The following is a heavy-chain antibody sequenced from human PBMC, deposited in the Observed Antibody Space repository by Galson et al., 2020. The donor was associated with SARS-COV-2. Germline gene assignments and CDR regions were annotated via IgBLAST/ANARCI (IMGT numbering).Heavy chain of an antibody. CDR3: ARPNTYYDFWSGYYRGYAFDI. J-gene: IGHJ3*02. CDR1: GYSFTSYW. Sequence: GESLKISCKGSGYSFTSYWIGWVRQMPGKGLEWMGIIYPGDSDTRYSPSFQGQVTISADKSISTAYLQWSSLKASDTAMYYCARPNTYYDFWSGYYRGYAFDIWGQGTMVTVSS. V-gene: IGHV5-51*01. D-gene: IGHD3-3*01. CDR2: IYPGDSDT.